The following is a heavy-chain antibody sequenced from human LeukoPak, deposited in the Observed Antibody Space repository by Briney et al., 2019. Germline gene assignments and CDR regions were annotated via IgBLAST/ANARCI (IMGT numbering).Heavy chain of an antibody. CDR3: SRRGYCRSTRCGDMDV. CDR2: IRSKAYGGTT. D-gene: IGHD2-2*01. J-gene: IGHJ6*03. CDR1: GFTFGDYA. V-gene: IGHV3-49*04. Sequence: PGRSLRLSCTASGFTFGDYAMSWVRQAPGKGLEWVGFIRSKAYGGTTEYAASVKGRFTISRDDSKSIAYLPMTSLKTEDTAVYYCSRRGYCRSTRCGDMDVWGKGTTVTVSS.